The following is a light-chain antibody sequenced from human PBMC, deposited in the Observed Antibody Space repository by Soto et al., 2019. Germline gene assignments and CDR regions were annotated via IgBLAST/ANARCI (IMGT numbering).Light chain of an antibody. CDR2: NNN. V-gene: IGLV1-44*01. CDR1: SSNIGSHV. CDR3: AVWDDSVDACV. J-gene: IGLJ3*02. Sequence: QSVLTQPPSASGTPGQRVTISCSGSSSNIGSHVLYWYQQLAGTAPKLLMYNNNQRPSGVPDRFSGSKSDNSASRAISGLQSEDEADYYCAVWDDSVDACVFGGGTKLTVL.